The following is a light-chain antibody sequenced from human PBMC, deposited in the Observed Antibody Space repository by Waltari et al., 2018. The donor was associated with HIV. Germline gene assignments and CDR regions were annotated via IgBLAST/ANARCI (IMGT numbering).Light chain of an antibody. CDR2: SAS. CDR3: QQSYGTPPWT. V-gene: IGKV1-39*01. CDR1: QTIGYY. Sequence: DIKLTQSPTSLAASVGDRVPITCRSSQTIGYYLNWYQQIPGRPPKLLRHSASTLQSGVPSRFTGSGSGTDFTLTISGLQREDFATYFCQQSYGTPPWTFGQGTRVEV. J-gene: IGKJ1*01.